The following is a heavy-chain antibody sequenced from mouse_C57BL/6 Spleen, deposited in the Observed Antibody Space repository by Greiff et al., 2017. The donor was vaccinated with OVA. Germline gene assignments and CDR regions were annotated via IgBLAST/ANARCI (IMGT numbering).Heavy chain of an antibody. CDR2: INPSNGGT. J-gene: IGHJ4*01. CDR3: ARGGSSGYGAMDY. V-gene: IGHV1-53*01. CDR1: GYTFTSYW. D-gene: IGHD3-2*02. Sequence: VKLQQPGTELVKPGASVKLSCKASGYTFTSYWMHWVKQRPGQGLEWIGNINPSNGGTNYNEKFKSKATLTVDKSSSTAYMQLSSLTSEDSAVYYCARGGSSGYGAMDYWGQGTSVTVSS.